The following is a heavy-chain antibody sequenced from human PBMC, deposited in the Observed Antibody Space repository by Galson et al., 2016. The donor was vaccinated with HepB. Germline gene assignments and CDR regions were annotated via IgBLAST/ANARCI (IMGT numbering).Heavy chain of an antibody. V-gene: IGHV4-30-2*01. J-gene: IGHJ2*01. Sequence: TLSLTCAVSGGSIRSGGHSWGWIRQPPGKGLEWIGHVYHSGTEYYKSSLKSRVTIALDGSKNQISLRLNSVTAADTAVYYCARGYYDLLSGSRYFDLWGRGTLVTVSS. CDR1: GGSIRSGGHS. CDR2: VYHSGTE. CDR3: ARGYYDLLSGSRYFDL. D-gene: IGHD3-3*01.